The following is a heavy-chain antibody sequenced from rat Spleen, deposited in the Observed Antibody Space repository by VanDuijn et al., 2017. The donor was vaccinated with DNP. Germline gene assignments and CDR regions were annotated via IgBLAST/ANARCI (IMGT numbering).Heavy chain of an antibody. D-gene: IGHD1-7*01. CDR1: GFSLTSYD. V-gene: IGHV2-27*01. CDR3: ARARTGMIGWFAY. Sequence: QVQLKESGPGLVQPSQTLSLTCTVSGFSLTSYDVNWVRQSPGKGLEWMGRIQNGGSTDYNAVFKSRLNISRDTSKSQVFLKVNRVQTEDTAIYFCARARTGMIGWFAYWGQGTLVTVSS. J-gene: IGHJ3*01. CDR2: IQNGGST.